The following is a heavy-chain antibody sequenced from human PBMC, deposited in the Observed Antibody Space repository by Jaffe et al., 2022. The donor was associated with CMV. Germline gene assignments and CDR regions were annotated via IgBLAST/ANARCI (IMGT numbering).Heavy chain of an antibody. CDR3: AKGVTYGSVHSWFDP. Sequence: EVQLVESGGVVVQPGGSLRLSCAASGFTFDDYTMHWVRQAPGKGLEWVSLISWDGGSTYYADSVKGRFTISRDNSKNSLYLQMNSLRTEDTALYYCAKGVTYGSVHSWFDPWGQGTLVTVSS. CDR2: ISWDGGST. D-gene: IGHD3-10*01. CDR1: GFTFDDYT. J-gene: IGHJ5*02. V-gene: IGHV3-43*01.